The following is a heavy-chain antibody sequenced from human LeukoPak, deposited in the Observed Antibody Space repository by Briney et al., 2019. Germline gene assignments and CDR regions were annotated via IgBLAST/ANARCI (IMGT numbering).Heavy chain of an antibody. Sequence: GSLRLSCAASGFTFNSYAMSWVRQAPGKGLEWVSAISGSGGSTYYADSVKGRFTISRDNSKNTLYVQMNSLRAEDTAVYYCARGRGADYGGNSGYFDYWGQGTLVTVSS. D-gene: IGHD4-23*01. J-gene: IGHJ4*02. CDR1: GFTFNSYA. CDR2: ISGSGGST. CDR3: ARGRGADYGGNSGYFDY. V-gene: IGHV3-23*01.